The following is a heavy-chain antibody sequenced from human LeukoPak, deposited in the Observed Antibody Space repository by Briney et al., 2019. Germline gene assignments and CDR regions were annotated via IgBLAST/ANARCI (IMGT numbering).Heavy chain of an antibody. CDR1: GFTFSSHW. Sequence: PGGSLRLSCAASGFTFSSHWMNWVRQAPGKGLEWVANIKQDGSEKYYVDSVKGRFSISRDNAKNSLFLQMNSLRAEDTVVYYCARDPYGGKLFDYWGQGTLVTVSS. CDR2: IKQDGSEK. V-gene: IGHV3-7*01. D-gene: IGHD4-23*01. CDR3: ARDPYGGKLFDY. J-gene: IGHJ4*02.